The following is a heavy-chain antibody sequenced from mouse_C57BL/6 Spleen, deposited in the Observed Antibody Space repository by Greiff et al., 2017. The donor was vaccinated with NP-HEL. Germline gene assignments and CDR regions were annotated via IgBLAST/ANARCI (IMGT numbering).Heavy chain of an antibody. CDR3: ARKGYGSRFAY. J-gene: IGHJ3*01. D-gene: IGHD1-1*01. CDR1: GYTFTDYN. Sequence: EVQLQQSGPELVKPGASVKIPCKASGYTFTDYNMDWVQQSHGKSLEWIGDINPNNGGTIYHQKFKGKATLTVDKSSSTAYMELRSLTSEDTAGHYCARKGYGSRFAYWGQGTLVTVSA. V-gene: IGHV1-18*01. CDR2: INPNNGGT.